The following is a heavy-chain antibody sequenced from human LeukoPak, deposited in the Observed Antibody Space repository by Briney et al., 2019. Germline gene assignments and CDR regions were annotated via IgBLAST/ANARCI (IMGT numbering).Heavy chain of an antibody. D-gene: IGHD1-26*01. CDR2: ISVSGII. CDR1: AFSLNTYS. Sequence: GGSLRLSCAASAFSLNTYSMNWVRQTPGKGLEWLSHISVSGIIHYAESVKGRFSISRDNCRNSVSLQMNRLRVGDTGVYFCATAPRGASDYTDVWGRGTTVSVSS. V-gene: IGHV3-48*01. CDR3: ATAPRGASDYTDV. J-gene: IGHJ6*03.